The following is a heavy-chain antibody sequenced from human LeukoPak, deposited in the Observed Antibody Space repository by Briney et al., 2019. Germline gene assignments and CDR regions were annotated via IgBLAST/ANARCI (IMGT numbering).Heavy chain of an antibody. V-gene: IGHV1-18*01. CDR3: ARRITVTWFDP. CDR1: GYTFPSYG. J-gene: IGHJ5*02. Sequence: GASVKVSGKASGYTFPSYGISWVRQAPGQGLKWMGWISAYNGSANYAQKLQGRVTMTTDTSTSTAYMELRSLRSDDTAVYYCARRITVTWFDPWGQGTLVTVSS. CDR2: ISAYNGSA. D-gene: IGHD4-17*01.